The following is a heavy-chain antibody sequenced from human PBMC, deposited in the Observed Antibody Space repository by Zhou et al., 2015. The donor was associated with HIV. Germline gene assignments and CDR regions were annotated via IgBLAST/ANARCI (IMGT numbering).Heavy chain of an antibody. J-gene: IGHJ4*02. Sequence: EVQLFGVWGETWYGRGGSLRLSCAASGFTFSTYAMSWVRQAPGKGLEWISTISDTGDNTKYADSVKGRFSISRDNSKNTLYLQMSSLRAEDTAVYYCAKKLFSGFGFYFDYWGQGTPVIVSS. CDR3: AKKLFSGFGFYFDY. CDR1: GFTFSTYA. D-gene: IGHD3-10*01. CDR2: ISDTGDNT. V-gene: IGHV3-23*01.